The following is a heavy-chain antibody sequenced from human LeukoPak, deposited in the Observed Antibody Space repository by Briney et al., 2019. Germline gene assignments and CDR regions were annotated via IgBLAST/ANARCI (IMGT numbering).Heavy chain of an antibody. CDR2: IYYTGST. CDR3: ARVYGSGYDFRGAFDI. V-gene: IGHV4-59*01. CDR1: GGSISTYY. D-gene: IGHD5-12*01. Sequence: SETLSRTCTVSGGSISTYYWTWLRQPPGKGLEWIGYIYYTGSTNYNPSLKSRVTISVDTSKNQFSLKLSSVTAADTAIYYCARVYGSGYDFRGAFDIWGQGTMVTVSS. J-gene: IGHJ3*02.